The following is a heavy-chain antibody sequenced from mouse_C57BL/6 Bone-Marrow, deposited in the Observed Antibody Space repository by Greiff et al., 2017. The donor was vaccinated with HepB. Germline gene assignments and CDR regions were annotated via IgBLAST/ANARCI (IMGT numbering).Heavy chain of an antibody. D-gene: IGHD1-1*01. CDR1: GFTFSDYY. J-gene: IGHJ4*01. CDR2: ISNGGGST. Sequence: EVQLVESGGGLVQPGGSLKLSCAASGFTFSDYYMYWVRQTPEKRLEWVAYISNGGGSTYYPDTVKGRFPITRDNAKNTLYLQMSRLKSEDTAMYYCARQGEVNYYGSTDAMDYWGQGTSVTVSS. V-gene: IGHV5-12*01. CDR3: ARQGEVNYYGSTDAMDY.